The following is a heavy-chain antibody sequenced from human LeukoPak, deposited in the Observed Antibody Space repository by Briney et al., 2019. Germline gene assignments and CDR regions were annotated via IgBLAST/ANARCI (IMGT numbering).Heavy chain of an antibody. V-gene: IGHV1-18*01. CDR1: GYTFTSYG. J-gene: IGHJ3*02. CDR2: ISAYNGNT. D-gene: IGHD2-2*01. CDR3: ARDIVVVPSRASDAFDI. Sequence: GASVKVSCKASGYTFTSYGISWVRQAPGQGLEWMGWISAYNGNTNYAQKLQGRVTMTTDTSTSTAYMELRSLRSDDTAVYYCARDIVVVPSRASDAFDIWGQGTMVTVSS.